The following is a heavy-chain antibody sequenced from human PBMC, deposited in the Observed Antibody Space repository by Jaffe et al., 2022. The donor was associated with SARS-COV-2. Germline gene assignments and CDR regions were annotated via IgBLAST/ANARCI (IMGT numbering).Heavy chain of an antibody. Sequence: QVQLVQSGAEVKKPGSSVKVSCKASGGTFSSYAISWVRQAPGQGLEWMGGIIPIFGTANYAQKFQGRVTITADESTSTAYMELSSLRSEDTAVYYCARVGHPYYYDSSGSVAEYFQHWGQGTLVTVSS. CDR1: GGTFSSYA. CDR3: ARVGHPYYYDSSGSVAEYFQH. CDR2: IIPIFGTA. J-gene: IGHJ1*01. D-gene: IGHD3-22*01. V-gene: IGHV1-69*01.